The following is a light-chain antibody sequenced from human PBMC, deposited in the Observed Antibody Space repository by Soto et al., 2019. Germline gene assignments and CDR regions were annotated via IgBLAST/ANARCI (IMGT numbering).Light chain of an antibody. V-gene: IGKV1-5*03. J-gene: IGKJ1*01. CDR3: QQYNNYPCT. CDR1: QSISTW. CDR2: KAS. Sequence: DIQMTQSPSTLSASVGDRVTITCRASQSISTWLAWYQQKPGKATKLLIYKASSLESGVPSRFSGSGSGTEFTLTISSLQPDDFATYYCQQYNNYPCTFGQGTKVELK.